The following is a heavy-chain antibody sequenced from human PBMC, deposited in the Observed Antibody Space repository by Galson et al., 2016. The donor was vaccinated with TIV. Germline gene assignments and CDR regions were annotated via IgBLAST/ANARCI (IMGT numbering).Heavy chain of an antibody. CDR1: GGTFSNFA. D-gene: IGHD3-10*01. CDR3: ARAAPMANHYYYGMDL. CDR2: IIPMSGAS. V-gene: IGHV1-69*05. J-gene: IGHJ6*02. Sequence: SVKVSCKASGGTFSNFAISWVRQAPGQGLEWIGGIIPMSGASKYAQRFQGRVTMTTDESTRTADMELSSLRSDDTAVYYCARAAPMANHYYYGMDLWGQGTTVIVSS.